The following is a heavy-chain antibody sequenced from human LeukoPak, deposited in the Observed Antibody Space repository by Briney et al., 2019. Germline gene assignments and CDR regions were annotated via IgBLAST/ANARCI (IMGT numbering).Heavy chain of an antibody. J-gene: IGHJ4*02. Sequence: GGSLRLSCAASGFTFNNYGMHWVRQPPGKGLEWVAVLWHDGSNEDYPAPVKGLFTISRDNSKNSLYLQMTSLRVEETAVYYCARDLSQWLDYWGQGTLVTVSS. D-gene: IGHD6-19*01. CDR1: GFTFNNYG. CDR2: LWHDGSNE. CDR3: ARDLSQWLDY. V-gene: IGHV3-33*01.